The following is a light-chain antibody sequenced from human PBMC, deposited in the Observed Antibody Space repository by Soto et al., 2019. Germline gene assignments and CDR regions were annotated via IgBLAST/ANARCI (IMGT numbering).Light chain of an antibody. CDR1: QSVSNNY. J-gene: IGKJ1*01. V-gene: IGKV3-20*01. CDR2: GAS. CDR3: QQYGSSPRT. Sequence: EIVLTQSPGTLSLSPGERASLSCRASQSVSNNYLAWYQQKPGQAPRLLIYGASSRATGIPDRFSGSGSGTDFTLTIRRLEPEDFAVYYCQQYGSSPRTFGQGTKVDIK.